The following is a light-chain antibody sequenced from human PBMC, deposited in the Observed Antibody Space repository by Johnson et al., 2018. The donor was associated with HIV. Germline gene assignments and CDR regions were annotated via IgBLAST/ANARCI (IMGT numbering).Light chain of an antibody. Sequence: QSVLTQPPSVSAAPGQKVAISCSGSSSNIGNNYVSWYQQLPGTAPKLLIYENDKRPSGIPDRFSGSKYGMSATLAITGLQTGYEADYYCGTWDTSLNAFVLGTGTSVIVL. CDR1: SSNIGNNY. V-gene: IGLV1-51*02. CDR2: END. J-gene: IGLJ1*01. CDR3: GTWDTSLNAFV.